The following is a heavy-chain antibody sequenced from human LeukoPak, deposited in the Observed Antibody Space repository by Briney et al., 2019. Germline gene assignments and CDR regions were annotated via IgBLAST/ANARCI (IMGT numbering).Heavy chain of an antibody. J-gene: IGHJ4*02. CDR3: ARENDYGDRPFDY. Sequence: PGGSLRLSCAASGFTFRSYEMNWVRLAPGKGLEWVSYISSSGSNIYYADSVKGRFTISRDNAKNSLYLQMSNLRAEDTAVYYCARENDYGDRPFDYWGQGTLVTVSS. CDR1: GFTFRSYE. CDR2: ISSSGSNI. V-gene: IGHV3-48*03. D-gene: IGHD4-17*01.